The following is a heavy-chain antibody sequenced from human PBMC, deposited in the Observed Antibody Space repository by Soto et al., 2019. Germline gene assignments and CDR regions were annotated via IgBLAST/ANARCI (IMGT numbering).Heavy chain of an antibody. CDR3: VSRYGSCFDI. Sequence: QVQLQESGPGLVKPSETLSLTCTVSGGSISSYYWSWIRQPPGKGLEWIGYIYYSGNTNYNPSLKDRVTLSVDTSICHFTLNIGIVTAEDTALYYCVSRYGSCFDIWGQGTMVTVSS. CDR2: IYYSGNT. V-gene: IGHV4-59*08. J-gene: IGHJ3*02. D-gene: IGHD3-10*01. CDR1: GGSISSYY.